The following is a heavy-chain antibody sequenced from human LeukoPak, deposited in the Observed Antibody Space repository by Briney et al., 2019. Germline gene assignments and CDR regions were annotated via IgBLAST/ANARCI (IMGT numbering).Heavy chain of an antibody. V-gene: IGHV4-61*01. CDR3: ARGSTYYYGSGSYYYCYGMDV. CDR1: GGSVSSGSYY. CDR2: IYYSGST. D-gene: IGHD3-10*01. Sequence: SETLSLTCTVSGGSVSSGSYYWSWIRQPPGKGLEWIGYIYYSGSTNYNPSLKSRVTISVDTSKNQLSLKLSSVTAADTAVYYCARGSTYYYGSGSYYYCYGMDVWGKGTTVTVSS. J-gene: IGHJ6*04.